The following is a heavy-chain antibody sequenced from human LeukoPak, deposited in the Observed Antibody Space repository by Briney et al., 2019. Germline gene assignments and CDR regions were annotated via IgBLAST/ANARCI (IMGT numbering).Heavy chain of an antibody. D-gene: IGHD2-15*01. CDR3: ASSGPYCSGGSCYPQYYYYGMDV. CDR2: IWYDGSNK. CDR1: GFTFSSYG. J-gene: IGHJ6*02. V-gene: IGHV3-33*01. Sequence: GRSLRLSCAASGFTFSSYGMHWVRQAPGKGLEWVAVIWYDGSNKYYADSVKGRFTISRDNSKNTLYLQMNSLRAEDTAVYYCASSGPYCSGGSCYPQYYYYGMDVWGQGTTVTVSS.